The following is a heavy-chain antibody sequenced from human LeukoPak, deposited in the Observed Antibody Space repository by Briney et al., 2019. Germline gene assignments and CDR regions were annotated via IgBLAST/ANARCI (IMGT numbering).Heavy chain of an antibody. CDR1: GDSISTYY. D-gene: IGHD6-19*01. CDR3: ARDPSAQPFDC. V-gene: IGHV4-39*07. J-gene: IGHJ4*02. Sequence: SETLSLTCTVSGDSISTYYWSWIRQPPGKGLEWIGSIYYSGSTYYNPSLKSRVTIPVDTSKNQFSLKLSSVTAADTAVYYCARDPSAQPFDCWGQGTLVTVSS. CDR2: IYYSGST.